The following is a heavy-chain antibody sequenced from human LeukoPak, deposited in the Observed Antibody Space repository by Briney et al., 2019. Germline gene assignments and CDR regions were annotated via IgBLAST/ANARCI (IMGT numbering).Heavy chain of an antibody. CDR1: GLTFNNYE. J-gene: IGHJ4*02. CDR2: ISSSGSTI. D-gene: IGHD3-3*01. Sequence: GGSLRLSCAASGLTFNNYEMNWVRQAPGKGLEWVSYISSSGSTIYYADSVKGRFTISRDNAKNSLYLQMNSLRAEDTAVYYCARAGTIFGVVINDYWGQGTLVTVSS. V-gene: IGHV3-48*03. CDR3: ARAGTIFGVVINDY.